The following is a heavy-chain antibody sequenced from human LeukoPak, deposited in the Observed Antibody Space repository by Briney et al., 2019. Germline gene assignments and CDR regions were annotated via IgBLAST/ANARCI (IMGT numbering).Heavy chain of an antibody. CDR2: ISASGGST. D-gene: IGHD4-23*01. CDR3: AKGAFTVVTPFDN. V-gene: IGHV3-23*01. J-gene: IGHJ4*02. CDR1: GFTFSSYA. Sequence: PGGSLRLSCAASGFTFSSYAMSWVRQAPGKGLQWVSAISASGGSTYYADYVKGRFSISRDNSKSILFLQMNSLRAEDTAVYYCAKGAFTVVTPFDNWGQGTLVTVSS.